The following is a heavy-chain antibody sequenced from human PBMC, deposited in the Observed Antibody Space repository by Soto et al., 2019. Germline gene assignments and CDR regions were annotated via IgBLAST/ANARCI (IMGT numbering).Heavy chain of an antibody. CDR3: AESRFGELYYYYYGMDV. V-gene: IGHV3-23*01. J-gene: IGHJ6*02. D-gene: IGHD3-10*01. CDR2: ISGSGGST. Sequence: GGSLRLSCAASGFTSSSYAMSWVRQAPGKGLEWVSAISGSGGSTYYADSVKGRFTISRDNSKNTLYLQMNSLRAEDTAVYYCAESRFGELYYYYYGMDVWGQGTTVTVSS. CDR1: GFTSSSYA.